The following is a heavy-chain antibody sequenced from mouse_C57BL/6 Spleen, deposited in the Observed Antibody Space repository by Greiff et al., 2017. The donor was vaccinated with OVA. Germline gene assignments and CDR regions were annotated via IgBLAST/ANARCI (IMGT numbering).Heavy chain of an antibody. CDR3: AREGTGPRYFDY. J-gene: IGHJ2*01. Sequence: QVQLQQPGAELVRPGSSVKLSCKASGYTFTSYWMDWVKQRPGQGLEWIGNIYPSDSETHYNQKFKDKATLTVDKSSSTSYMQLSSLTSEDSAVYYGAREGTGPRYFDYWGQGTTLTVSS. CDR2: IYPSDSET. D-gene: IGHD4-1*01. CDR1: GYTFTSYW. V-gene: IGHV1-61*01.